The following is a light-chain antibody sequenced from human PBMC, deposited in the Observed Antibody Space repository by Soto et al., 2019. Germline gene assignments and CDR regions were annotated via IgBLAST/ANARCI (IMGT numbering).Light chain of an antibody. CDR1: QSVSSSY. CDR2: GAS. V-gene: IGKV3-20*01. J-gene: IGKJ3*01. CDR3: QQYGSSPPRFT. Sequence: EIVLTQSPGTLSLSPGERATLSCRASQSVSSSYLAWYQQKPGQAPRLLIYGASSRATGIPDRFSGSGSGTDFTLTISRLETEDCAVYYCQQYGSSPPRFTFGPGTKVDIK.